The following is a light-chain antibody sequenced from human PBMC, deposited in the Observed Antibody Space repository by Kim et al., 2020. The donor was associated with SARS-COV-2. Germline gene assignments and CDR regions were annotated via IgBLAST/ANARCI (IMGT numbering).Light chain of an antibody. CDR2: AVS. V-gene: IGKV1-39*01. J-gene: IGKJ1*01. Sequence: ASVGDRVTITCRASQRISTYLNWYQQKLGKAPSLLIYAVSNLHSGVPSRFSGSTSGTDFTLTISSLQPGDSATYFCQQTYSTPQTFGQGTKVDIK. CDR1: QRISTY. CDR3: QQTYSTPQT.